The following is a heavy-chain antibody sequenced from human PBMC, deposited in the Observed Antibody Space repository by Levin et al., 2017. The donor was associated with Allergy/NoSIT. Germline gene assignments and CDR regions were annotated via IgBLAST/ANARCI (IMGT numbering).Heavy chain of an antibody. J-gene: IGHJ4*02. D-gene: IGHD3-22*01. Sequence: GGSLRLSCAASGFTFSSYSMNWVRQAPGKGLEWVSYISSSSSTIYYADSVKGRFTISRDNAKNSLYLQMNSLRDEDTAVYYCARASPTYYYDSSGKRYFDYWGQGTLVTVSS. V-gene: IGHV3-48*02. CDR3: ARASPTYYYDSSGKRYFDY. CDR1: GFTFSSYS. CDR2: ISSSSSTI.